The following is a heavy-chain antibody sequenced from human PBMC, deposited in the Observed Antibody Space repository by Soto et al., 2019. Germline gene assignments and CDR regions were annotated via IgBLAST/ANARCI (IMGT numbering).Heavy chain of an antibody. Sequence: EVQLVESGGGLIQPGGSLRLSCAASGFTVSSNYMSWVRQAPGKGLEWVSVIYSGGSTYYADSVKGRFTISRDNSKNTLYLQMNSLRAEDTAVYYCARGRAAYYDYGMDVWGQGTTVTVSS. CDR2: IYSGGST. CDR1: GFTVSSNY. J-gene: IGHJ6*02. CDR3: ARGRAAYYDYGMDV. D-gene: IGHD6-13*01. V-gene: IGHV3-53*01.